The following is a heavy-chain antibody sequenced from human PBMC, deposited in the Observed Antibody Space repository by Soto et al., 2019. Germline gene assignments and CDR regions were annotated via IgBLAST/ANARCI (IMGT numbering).Heavy chain of an antibody. CDR2: IYPGLSET. D-gene: IGHD1-26*01. Sequence: GESLKITCQASGYTFINNWIGWVRQKPGKGLEWLGIIYPGLSETRYSPSFRGHVTISVDKTLNTAADTAVYYCARGGKTATIFDSWGQGTLVTVSS. CDR1: GYTFINNW. J-gene: IGHJ4*02. V-gene: IGHV5-51*01. CDR3: FDS.